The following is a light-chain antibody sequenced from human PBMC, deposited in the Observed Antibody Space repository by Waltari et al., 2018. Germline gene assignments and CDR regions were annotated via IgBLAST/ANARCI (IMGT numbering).Light chain of an antibody. CDR2: WAS. Sequence: DIVMTHSPDSLAVSLGESATINCKSSQTFRYFSNNKDYLAWYQQKPGKPPKLLIYWASTRESGVPDRFSGSGSATNFTLTINSLQAEDVAVYWCQQYITSPVTFGQGTRLEIK. CDR3: QQYITSPVT. CDR1: QTFRYFSNNKDY. V-gene: IGKV4-1*01. J-gene: IGKJ5*01.